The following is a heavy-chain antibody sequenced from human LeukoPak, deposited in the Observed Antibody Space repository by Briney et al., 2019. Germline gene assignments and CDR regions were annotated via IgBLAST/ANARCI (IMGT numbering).Heavy chain of an antibody. D-gene: IGHD4-17*01. CDR1: GFTFSSYA. CDR3: AKDWYPGTTVTTTHWLDP. CDR2: ISGSGGST. V-gene: IGHV3-23*01. J-gene: IGHJ5*02. Sequence: GGSLRLSCAASGFTFSSYAMNWVRQAPGQGLEWGSVISGSGGSTYYADSVKRRFTISRDNSKNTLYLQMNSLRAEDTAVYYCAKDWYPGTTVTTTHWLDPWGQGTLVTVSS.